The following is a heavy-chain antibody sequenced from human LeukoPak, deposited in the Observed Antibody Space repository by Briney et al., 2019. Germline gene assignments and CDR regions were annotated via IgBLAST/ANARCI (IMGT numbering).Heavy chain of an antibody. V-gene: IGHV1-18*01. CDR3: ARDLAWGADLMGPTDDWLDP. D-gene: IGHD1-26*01. J-gene: IGHJ5*02. Sequence: ASVRVSCKASTYTFLSYGFSWLRRAPGQGLEWIGWISNYNGNTNYAPNFHGRLTMTIDTSTTTSYMELRSLRSDDTAVYYCARDLAWGADLMGPTDDWLDPWGQGTLVTVSS. CDR2: ISNYNGNT. CDR1: TYTFLSYG.